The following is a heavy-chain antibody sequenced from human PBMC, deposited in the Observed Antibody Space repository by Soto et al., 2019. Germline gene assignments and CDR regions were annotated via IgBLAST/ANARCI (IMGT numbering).Heavy chain of an antibody. Sequence: GESLKISCKGSGYNFAGYWIAWVRQMPGKGLELMGIIYPSDSDTRYRPSFQGQVTISADKSISSAYLQWSSLRASDTAMYYCARGGVSTRTFDHWGQGTPVTVSS. V-gene: IGHV5-51*01. J-gene: IGHJ4*02. CDR2: IYPSDSDT. D-gene: IGHD3-3*01. CDR3: ARGGVSTRTFDH. CDR1: GYNFAGYW.